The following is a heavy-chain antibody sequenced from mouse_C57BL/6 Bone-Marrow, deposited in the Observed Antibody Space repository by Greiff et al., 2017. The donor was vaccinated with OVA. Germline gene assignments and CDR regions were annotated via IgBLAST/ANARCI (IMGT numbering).Heavy chain of an antibody. D-gene: IGHD2-5*01. J-gene: IGHJ3*01. CDR2: ISDGGSYT. CDR3: ARGNYSNSWFAY. CDR1: EFTFSSYA. V-gene: IGHV5-4*03. Sequence: EVKLVESGGGLVKPGGSLKLSCAASEFTFSSYAMSWVRQTPEKRLEWVATISDGGSYTYYPDNVKGRFTISRDNAKNNLYLQMSHLKSEDTAMYYCARGNYSNSWFAYWGQGTLVTVSA.